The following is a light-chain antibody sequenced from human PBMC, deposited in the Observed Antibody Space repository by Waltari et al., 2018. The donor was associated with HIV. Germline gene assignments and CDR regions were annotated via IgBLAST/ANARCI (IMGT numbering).Light chain of an antibody. CDR2: EVS. J-gene: IGLJ2*01. V-gene: IGLV2-23*02. CDR3: CSYARSGIP. Sequence: QSALTQPASVSGSFGQSITISCTGTSSDVGSYNLVSWYQYHPGKAPKLIIYEVSKRPSVVSNRFSGSKSGNTASRTVSGLQAEDEAHYYCCSYARSGIPFGGGTKLTVL. CDR1: SSDVGSYNL.